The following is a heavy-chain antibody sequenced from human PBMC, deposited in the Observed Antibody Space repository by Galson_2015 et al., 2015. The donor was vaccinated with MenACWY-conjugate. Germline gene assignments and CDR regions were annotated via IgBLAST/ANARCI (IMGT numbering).Heavy chain of an antibody. CDR3: ARDWDYYDGIVRFDY. Sequence: SLRLSCAASGFTFSTYSMNWVRQAPGKGLGWVSSISSSSSYIYYADSVKGRFTISRDNAKNSLYLQMHSLTPEDTAVYYCARDWDYYDGIVRFDYWGQGTLVTVSS. CDR1: GFTFSTYS. J-gene: IGHJ4*02. CDR2: ISSSSSYI. D-gene: IGHD3-22*01. V-gene: IGHV3-21*01.